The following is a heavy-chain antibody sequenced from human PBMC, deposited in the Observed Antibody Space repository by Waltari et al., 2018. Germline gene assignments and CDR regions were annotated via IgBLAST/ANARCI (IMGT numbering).Heavy chain of an antibody. D-gene: IGHD2-8*01. J-gene: IGHJ4*02. CDR2: MYITGLS. CDR1: GDSMNSRSYS. Sequence: QLQLQESGPGLVKPSETLSLTCFVSGDSMNSRSYSWGWIRQSPGRGLEWVGQMYITGLSEYTPYLRSRVSRSIDRSKSQFSLTLTSLTAADTAVYHCARLDPNGFDDSWGQGTLVTVST. V-gene: IGHV4-39*01. CDR3: ARLDPNGFDDS.